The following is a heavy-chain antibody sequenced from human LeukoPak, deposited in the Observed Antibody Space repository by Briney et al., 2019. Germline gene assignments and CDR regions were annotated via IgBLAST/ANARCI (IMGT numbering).Heavy chain of an antibody. Sequence: ASVKVSCKASGYTFSIYNMHWVRQAPGQGLEWVGILNPSGGTNYAQNLQGRITMTRDTSTSTLYMELSSLRSEDTAVYYCAREGVAGTGLDFWGQGTLVTVSS. V-gene: IGHV1-46*01. CDR1: GYTFSIYN. D-gene: IGHD6-13*01. J-gene: IGHJ4*02. CDR3: AREGVAGTGLDF. CDR2: LNPSGGT.